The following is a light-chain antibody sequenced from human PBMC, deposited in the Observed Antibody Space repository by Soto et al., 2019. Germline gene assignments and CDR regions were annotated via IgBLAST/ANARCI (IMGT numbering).Light chain of an antibody. CDR1: QSVSSN. Sequence: EIVMTQSPATLSVSPGERATLSCRASQSVSSNLAWYQPKPGQPPRLLIYGASTRATGIPARFSGSGSGTEFTLTISSLQSEDFAVYYCQQYNNWPRTFGQGTKVDIK. CDR3: QQYNNWPRT. J-gene: IGKJ1*01. V-gene: IGKV3-15*01. CDR2: GAS.